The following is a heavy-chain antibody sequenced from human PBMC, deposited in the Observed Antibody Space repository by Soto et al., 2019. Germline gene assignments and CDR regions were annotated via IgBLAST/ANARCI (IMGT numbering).Heavy chain of an antibody. V-gene: IGHV1-18*01. D-gene: IGHD6-6*01. Sequence: ASVKVSCKASGYTFTSYGISWVRQAPGQGLEWMGWISAYNGNTNYAQKLQGRVTMTTDTSTSTAYMELRSLRSDDTAVYYCARGKYSSSSMGYYYYSYMDVWGKGTTVTVSS. CDR1: GYTFTSYG. CDR3: ARGKYSSSSMGYYYYSYMDV. J-gene: IGHJ6*03. CDR2: ISAYNGNT.